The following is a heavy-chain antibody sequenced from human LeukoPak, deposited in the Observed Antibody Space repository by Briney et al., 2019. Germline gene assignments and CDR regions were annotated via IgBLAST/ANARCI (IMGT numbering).Heavy chain of an antibody. CDR1: GYTFTSHG. V-gene: IGHV1-18*01. D-gene: IGHD2-2*01. CDR2: ISAYNGNT. CDR3: ATTPYQPLGPNFDY. J-gene: IGHJ4*02. Sequence: GASVKVSCKASGYTFTSHGISWVRQAPGQGLEWMGWISAYNGNTNYAQKLQGRVTMTTDTSTSTAYMELRSLRSDDTAVYYCATTPYQPLGPNFDYWGQGTLVTVSS.